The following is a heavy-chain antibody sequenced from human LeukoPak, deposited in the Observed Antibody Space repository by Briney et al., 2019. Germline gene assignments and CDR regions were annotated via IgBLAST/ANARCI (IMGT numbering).Heavy chain of an antibody. J-gene: IGHJ3*02. D-gene: IGHD1-26*01. CDR1: GYTFTIYG. CDR3: ARDMELLDAFDI. CDR2: ISAYNGNT. V-gene: IGHV1-18*01. Sequence: GASVTVSFTASGYTFTIYGISWVRQAPGQGHEWMGWISAYNGNTNYAQKLQGRVTMTTDTSTSTAYMELRSLRSDDTAVYYCARDMELLDAFDIWGQGTMVTVSS.